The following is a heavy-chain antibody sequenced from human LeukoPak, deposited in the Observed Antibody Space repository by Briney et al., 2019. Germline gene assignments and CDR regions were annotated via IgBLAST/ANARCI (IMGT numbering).Heavy chain of an antibody. J-gene: IGHJ4*02. CDR3: AALRRLLRSFDY. V-gene: IGHV3-11*06. D-gene: IGHD1-26*01. Sequence: RFTISRDNAKNSLYLQMNSLRVEDTAVYYCAALRRLLRSFDYWGQGTLVTVSS.